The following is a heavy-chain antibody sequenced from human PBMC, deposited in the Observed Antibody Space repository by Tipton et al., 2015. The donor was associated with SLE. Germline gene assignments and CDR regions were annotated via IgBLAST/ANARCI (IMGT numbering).Heavy chain of an antibody. Sequence: TLSLTCIVSGDSISSSSYYWTWIRQPPGKGLEWIGEIAHRGTTNYNPSLKSRVTMSVDTSKNQLSLKLTSVTAADTAVYHCTRVPRYNRNYIADWGQGTLVSVSS. CDR3: TRVPRYNRNYIAD. D-gene: IGHD1-7*01. J-gene: IGHJ4*02. V-gene: IGHV4-39*07. CDR1: GDSISSSSYY. CDR2: IAHRGTT.